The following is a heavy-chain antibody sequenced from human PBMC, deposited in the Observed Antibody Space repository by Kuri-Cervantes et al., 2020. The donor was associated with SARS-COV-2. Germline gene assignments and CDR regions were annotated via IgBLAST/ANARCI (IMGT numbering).Heavy chain of an antibody. CDR1: GFTFSSYD. CDR3: ARGLGVLLWFGEADYGMDV. J-gene: IGHJ6*02. V-gene: IGHV3-13*01. Sequence: GESLKISCAASGFTFSSYDMHWVRQATGKGLEWVSAIGTAGDTYYPGSVKGRFTISRENAKNSLYLQMNSLRAGDTAVYYCARGLGVLLWFGEADYGMDVWGQGTTVTVSS. D-gene: IGHD3-10*01. CDR2: IGTAGDT.